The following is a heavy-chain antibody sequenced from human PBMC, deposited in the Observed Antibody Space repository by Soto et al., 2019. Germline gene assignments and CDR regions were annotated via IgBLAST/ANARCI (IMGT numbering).Heavy chain of an antibody. V-gene: IGHV3-11*01. CDR1: GFTFSDHS. CDR2: ISNDGSNK. CDR3: AKNVWGITIFGGMDV. J-gene: IGHJ6*02. D-gene: IGHD3-9*01. Sequence: PGGSLRLSCAASGFTFSDHSVSWIRQAPGKGLEWVSDISNDGSNKYYADSVKGRFTMSRDNAKNTLYLQMNSLRAEDTAVYYCAKNVWGITIFGGMDVWGQGTTVTVSS.